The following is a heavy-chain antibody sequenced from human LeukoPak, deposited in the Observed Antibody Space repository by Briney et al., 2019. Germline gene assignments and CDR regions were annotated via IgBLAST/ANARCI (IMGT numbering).Heavy chain of an antibody. CDR3: ARAYDILTGYLSYFDY. CDR2: INPNSGGT. J-gene: IGHJ4*02. V-gene: IGHV1-2*02. D-gene: IGHD3-9*01. Sequence: ASVKVSCKASGYTFTGYYMHWVRQAPGQGLEWMGWINPNSGGTNYAQKFQGRVTMTRDTSIGTAYMELSRLRSDDTAVYYCARAYDILTGYLSYFDYWGQGTLVTVSS. CDR1: GYTFTGYY.